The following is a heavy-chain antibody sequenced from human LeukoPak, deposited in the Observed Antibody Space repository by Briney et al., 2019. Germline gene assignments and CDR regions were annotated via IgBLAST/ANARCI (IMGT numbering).Heavy chain of an antibody. CDR1: GFTFTTYW. Sequence: TGGSLRLSCAASGFTFTTYWMTWVRQAPGKGLEWVANIKQDGSEEYYVDSVKGRFTISRDNAKNSVFLQMNSLRAEDTAVYYCARARYCSTTRCNYMDVWGKGTTVTVSS. V-gene: IGHV3-7*01. J-gene: IGHJ6*03. CDR3: ARARYCSTTRCNYMDV. D-gene: IGHD2-2*01. CDR2: IKQDGSEE.